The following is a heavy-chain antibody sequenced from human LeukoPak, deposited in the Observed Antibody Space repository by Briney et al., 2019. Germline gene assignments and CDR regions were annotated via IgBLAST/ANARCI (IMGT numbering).Heavy chain of an antibody. CDR3: ARGYDFWSCYYSWFDP. Sequence: SVKVSCKASGGTFSSYAISWVRQAPGQGLEWMGGIIPIFGTANYAQKFQGRVTITADESTSTAYMELSSLRSEDTAVYYCARGYDFWSCYYSWFDPWGQGTLVTVSS. CDR1: GGTFSSYA. CDR2: IIPIFGTA. J-gene: IGHJ5*02. V-gene: IGHV1-69*13. D-gene: IGHD3-3*01.